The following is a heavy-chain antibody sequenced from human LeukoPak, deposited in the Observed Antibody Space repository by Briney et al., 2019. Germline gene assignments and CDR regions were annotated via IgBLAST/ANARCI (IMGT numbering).Heavy chain of an antibody. J-gene: IGHJ4*02. CDR3: ARGKQLFDY. Sequence: QPGGSLRLSCAASGFSFSFYGMHWVRQAPGKGLEWVAFIRYDGSDKYYADSVKGRFTISRDNAKNSLYLQMNSLRAEDTAVYYCARGKQLFDYWGQGTLVTVSS. CDR1: GFSFSFYG. V-gene: IGHV3-30*02. D-gene: IGHD6-13*01. CDR2: IRYDGSDK.